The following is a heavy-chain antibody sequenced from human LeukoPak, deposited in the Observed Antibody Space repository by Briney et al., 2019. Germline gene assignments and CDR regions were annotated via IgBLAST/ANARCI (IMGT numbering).Heavy chain of an antibody. D-gene: IGHD6-6*01. CDR1: GGFISSGSYY. J-gene: IGHJ4*02. V-gene: IGHV4-61*02. Sequence: SETLSLTCSVGGGFISSGSYYWSWIRQPGGKGLEWIVRIYTSGSTNYNSSLKSRVTISVATPKNQFSLKLRTVTAADAAVYYCARDLGSSLSPGYWGQGTLVTVSS. CDR3: ARDLGSSLSPGY. CDR2: IYTSGST.